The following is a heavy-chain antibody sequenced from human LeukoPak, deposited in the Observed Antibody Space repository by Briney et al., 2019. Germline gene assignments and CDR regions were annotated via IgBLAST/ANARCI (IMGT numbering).Heavy chain of an antibody. CDR1: GFTFDDYA. CDR3: AREGGRGYSNALDY. Sequence: PGRSLRLSCAASGFTFDDYAMHWVRHAPGKGLEWVSGISWNSGSIGYADSVKGRFTISRDNSKNTLYLQMNSLRAEDTAVYYCAREGGRGYSNALDYWGQGTLVTVSS. V-gene: IGHV3-9*01. CDR2: ISWNSGSI. J-gene: IGHJ4*02. D-gene: IGHD4-11*01.